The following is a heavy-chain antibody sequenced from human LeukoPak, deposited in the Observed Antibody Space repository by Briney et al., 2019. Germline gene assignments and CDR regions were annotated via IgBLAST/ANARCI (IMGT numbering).Heavy chain of an antibody. CDR3: ARGPDFGDRLDYFDY. J-gene: IGHJ4*02. Sequence: SRGSPRLSSAASGFTFSRHWMGWVRQAPRKGLEWVANIKQDASQYYVDSVRGRFIISRDNAKNSLSLQMNSLRLEDTAVYYCARGPDFGDRLDYFDYWGQGTLVTVSS. CDR2: IKQDASQ. D-gene: IGHD4-17*01. CDR1: GFTFSRHW. V-gene: IGHV3-7*01.